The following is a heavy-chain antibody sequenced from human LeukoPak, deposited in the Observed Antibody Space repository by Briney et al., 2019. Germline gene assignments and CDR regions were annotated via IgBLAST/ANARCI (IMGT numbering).Heavy chain of an antibody. CDR3: ARGDPRGNPGWSWSGRIFDY. D-gene: IGHD3-3*01. CDR2: ISAYSGNT. Sequence: ASVKVSCKASGYTFTSYGISWVRQAPGQGLEWMGWISAYSGNTNYAQKLQGRVTMTTDTSTSTAYMELRSLRSDDTAVYYCARGDPRGNPGWSWSGRIFDYWGQGTLVTVSS. J-gene: IGHJ4*02. V-gene: IGHV1-18*01. CDR1: GYTFTSYG.